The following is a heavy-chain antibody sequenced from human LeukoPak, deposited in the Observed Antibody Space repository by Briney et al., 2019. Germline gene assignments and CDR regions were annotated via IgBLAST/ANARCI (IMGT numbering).Heavy chain of an antibody. CDR3: ARDPGVVVPAAIDWFDP. V-gene: IGHV3-48*01. J-gene: IGHJ5*02. CDR2: ITNSGNSK. D-gene: IGHD2-2*02. Sequence: GGSLRLSCAASEFTFSSYSMNWVRQAPGKGLEWVSYITNSGNSKSYADSVKGRFTISRDNTKNSLYLQMNGLRAEDTAVYYCARDPGVVVPAAIDWFDPWGQGTLVTVSS. CDR1: EFTFSSYS.